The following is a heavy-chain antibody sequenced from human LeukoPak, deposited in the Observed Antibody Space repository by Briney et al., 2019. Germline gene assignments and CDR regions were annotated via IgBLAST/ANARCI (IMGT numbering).Heavy chain of an antibody. CDR1: GYTFTAYY. CDR3: ARDPIVQAGYYSGMDV. Sequence: ASVRVSFTASGYTFTAYYIHWVRQAPGQGLEWMGWINLNSGATNSAQNFQGSVRIIADTSISTSFLDLRRRRSEDSVVYYGARDPIVQAGYYSGMDVWGQGSTVTVSS. D-gene: IGHD2-8*01. J-gene: IGHJ6*02. CDR2: INLNSGAT. V-gene: IGHV1-2*01.